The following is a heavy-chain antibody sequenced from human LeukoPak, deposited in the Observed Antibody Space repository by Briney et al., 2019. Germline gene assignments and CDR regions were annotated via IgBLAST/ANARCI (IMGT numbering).Heavy chain of an antibody. CDR3: ACLSEEFDPDY. CDR2: INHSGST. Sequence: SETLSLTCAVSGGSFSDYYWTWIRQPPGKGLEWIGEINHSGSTNYNPSLKSRVTISVDTSRNQFSLKLSSVTAADTAVYYCACLSEEFDPDYWGQGTLVTVSS. V-gene: IGHV4-34*01. J-gene: IGHJ4*02. CDR1: GGSFSDYY. D-gene: IGHD3-16*01.